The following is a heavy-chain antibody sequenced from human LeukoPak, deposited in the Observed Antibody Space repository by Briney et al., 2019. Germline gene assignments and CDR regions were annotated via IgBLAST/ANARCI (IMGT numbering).Heavy chain of an antibody. D-gene: IGHD3-22*01. CDR2: ISSSSSYI. CDR1: GFTFSSYS. J-gene: IGHJ3*01. Sequence: GGSLRLSCAASGFTFSSYSMNWVRQAPGQGLEWVSSISSSSSYIYYADSAKGRFTISRDNAKNSLYLQMNSLRAEDTAVYYCARDQASSGYYYKAFDVWGQGTMVTVSS. V-gene: IGHV3-21*01. CDR3: ARDQASSGYYYKAFDV.